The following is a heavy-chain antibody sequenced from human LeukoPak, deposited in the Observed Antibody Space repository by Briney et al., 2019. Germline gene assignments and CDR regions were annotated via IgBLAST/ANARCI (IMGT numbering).Heavy chain of an antibody. CDR1: GFTVSSNY. V-gene: IGHV3-53*01. Sequence: GGSLRLSCAASGFTVSSNYMSWVRQAPGKGLEWVSVIYSGGSTYYADSVKGRFTISRDNAKNTLYLQMNSLRAEDTAVYYCTRDFDAATGYWGQGTLVTVSS. CDR3: TRDFDAATGY. D-gene: IGHD3-9*01. J-gene: IGHJ4*02. CDR2: IYSGGST.